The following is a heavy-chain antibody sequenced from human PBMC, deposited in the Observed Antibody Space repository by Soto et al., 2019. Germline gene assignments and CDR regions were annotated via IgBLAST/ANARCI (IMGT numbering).Heavy chain of an antibody. CDR3: ARTPYYDFWSGYYNFDY. J-gene: IGHJ4*02. Sequence: ASVKVSCKASGYTFTSYGISWVRQAPGQGLEWMGWISAYNGNTNYAQKLQGRVTMTTDTSTSTAYMELRSLRSDDTAVYYCARTPYYDFWSGYYNFDYWGQGTLVTVSS. CDR1: GYTFTSYG. D-gene: IGHD3-3*01. CDR2: ISAYNGNT. V-gene: IGHV1-18*04.